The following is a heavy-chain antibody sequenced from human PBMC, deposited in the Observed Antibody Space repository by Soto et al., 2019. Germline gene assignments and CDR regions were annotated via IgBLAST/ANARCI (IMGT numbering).Heavy chain of an antibody. V-gene: IGHV4-34*01. D-gene: IGHD1-20*01. CDR2: INHSGST. CDR1: GGSFSGYY. J-gene: IGHJ4*02. Sequence: QVQLQQWGAGLLKPSETLSLTCAVYGGSFSGYYWSWIRQPPGKGLEWIGEINHSGSTNYNPSLKSRVTISVDTSKNQFSLKLSSVTAADTAVYYCARGEVTGGLMGVNYFDYWGQGTLVTVSS. CDR3: ARGEVTGGLMGVNYFDY.